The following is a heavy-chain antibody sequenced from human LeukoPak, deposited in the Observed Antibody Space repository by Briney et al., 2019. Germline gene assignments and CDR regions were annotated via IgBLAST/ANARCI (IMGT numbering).Heavy chain of an antibody. J-gene: IGHJ4*02. CDR3: ASHTLVHGVVVTPPFAY. Sequence: GGSLRLSCAASGFTFSSYSMNWVRQAPGKGLEWVSSISSSSSYIYYADFVRGRFTISRDNSKNTLYLRVNSLRADDTAVYYCASHTLVHGVVVTPPFAYWGQGTLVTVSS. V-gene: IGHV3-21*04. CDR1: GFTFSSYS. D-gene: IGHD2-21*02. CDR2: ISSSSSYI.